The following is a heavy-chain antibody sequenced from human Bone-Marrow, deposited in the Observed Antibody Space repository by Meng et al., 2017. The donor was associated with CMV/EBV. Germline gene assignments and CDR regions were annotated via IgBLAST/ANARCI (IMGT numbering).Heavy chain of an antibody. CDR3: ARGSYVRYFDRLQEYYFDY. D-gene: IGHD3-9*01. J-gene: IGHJ4*02. CDR1: GYTFTGYY. Sequence: ASVKVSCKASGYTFTGYYMHWVRQAPGQGLEWMGWINPNSGGTNYAQKFQGRVTMTRDTSISTVYMELSRLRPDDTAVYYCARGSYVRYFDRLQEYYFDYWGQGTLVTVSS. CDR2: INPNSGGT. V-gene: IGHV1-2*02.